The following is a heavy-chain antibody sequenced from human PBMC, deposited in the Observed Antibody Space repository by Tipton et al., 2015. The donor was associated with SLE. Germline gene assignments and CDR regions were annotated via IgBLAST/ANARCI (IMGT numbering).Heavy chain of an antibody. CDR3: ARDAVDGYRGGAVDS. CDR2: IYYDGNT. Sequence: TLSLTCIVSGASIGSSSSSWAWIRQSPNKGLEWIGNIYYDGNTYYNPSLKSRVTISADTSKNVFSLRLSSVTAADTAVYYCARDAVDGYRGGAVDSWGQGTLVTVSS. V-gene: IGHV4-39*07. CDR1: GASIGSSSSS. D-gene: IGHD5-24*01. J-gene: IGHJ4*02.